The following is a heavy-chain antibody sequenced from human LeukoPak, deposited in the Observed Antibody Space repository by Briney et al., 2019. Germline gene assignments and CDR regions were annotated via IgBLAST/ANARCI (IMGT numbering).Heavy chain of an antibody. D-gene: IGHD5-18*01. CDR1: GGSISSGGYY. CDR3: ARDQGYSYGSYDAFDI. CDR2: IYYSGST. J-gene: IGHJ3*02. Sequence: SETLSLTCTVSGGSISSGGYYWSWIRQHPGKGLEWIGYIYYSGSTYYNPSLKSRVTISVDTSKNQFSLKLSSVTAADTAVYYCARDQGYSYGSYDAFDIWGQGTMVTVSS. V-gene: IGHV4-31*03.